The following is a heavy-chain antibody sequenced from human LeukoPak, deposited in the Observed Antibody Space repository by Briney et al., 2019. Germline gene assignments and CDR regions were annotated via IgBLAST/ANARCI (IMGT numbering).Heavy chain of an antibody. J-gene: IGHJ4*02. D-gene: IGHD1-14*01. CDR2: ISDGGATL. CDR3: ARGSTWSSRNRFAHFDY. CDR1: GFTFSTYE. V-gene: IGHV3-48*03. Sequence: GGSLRLSCTASGFTFSTYEMNWVRQAPGKGLEWVSYISDGGATLYYADSVKGRFTISRDNAKNSLYLQMNSLRAGDTAVYYCARGSTWSSRNRFAHFDYWGQGILVTVSS.